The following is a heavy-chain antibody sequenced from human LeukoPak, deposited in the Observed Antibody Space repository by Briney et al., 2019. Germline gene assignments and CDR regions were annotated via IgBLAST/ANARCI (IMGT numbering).Heavy chain of an antibody. J-gene: IGHJ5*01. V-gene: IGHV5-51*01. CDR3: ARQHTSSWYWLDS. CDR2: IYPGDGDT. Sequence: GESLKISCKGSGYRFSNYRIGRVRQMPGKGLEWMGIIYPGDGDTRYSPSFQGQVTMSADKSISTAYLQWSSLRASDTAMYYCARQHTSSWYWLDSWGQGTLVTVSS. CDR1: GYRFSNYR. D-gene: IGHD6-13*01.